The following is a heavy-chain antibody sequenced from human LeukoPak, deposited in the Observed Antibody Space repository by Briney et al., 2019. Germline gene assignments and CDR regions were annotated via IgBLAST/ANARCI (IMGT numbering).Heavy chain of an antibody. D-gene: IGHD5-12*01. V-gene: IGHV1-2*02. CDR2: INPNSGGT. CDR3: ARDLSADIVATPDAFDI. CDR1: GYTFTGYY. J-gene: IGHJ3*02. Sequence: ASVKVSCKASGYTFTGYYMHWVRQAPGQGLEWMGWINPNSGGTNYAQKFQGRVTMTRDTSISTAYMELSRLRSDDTAVYYCARDLSADIVATPDAFDIWGQGTMVTVSS.